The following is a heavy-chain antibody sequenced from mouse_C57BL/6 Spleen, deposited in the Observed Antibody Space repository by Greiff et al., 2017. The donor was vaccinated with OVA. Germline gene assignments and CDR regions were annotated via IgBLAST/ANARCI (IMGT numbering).Heavy chain of an antibody. V-gene: IGHV1-80*01. D-gene: IGHD1-1*02. CDR2: IYPGDGDT. CDR3: DPYGSYGAMDY. J-gene: IGHJ4*01. Sequence: VQLQQSGAELVKPGASVKISCKASGYAFSSYWMNWVKQRPGKGLEWIGQIYPGDGDTNYNGKFKGKATLTADKSSSTAYMQLSSLTSEDSAVYFCDPYGSYGAMDYWGQGTSVTVSS. CDR1: GYAFSSYW.